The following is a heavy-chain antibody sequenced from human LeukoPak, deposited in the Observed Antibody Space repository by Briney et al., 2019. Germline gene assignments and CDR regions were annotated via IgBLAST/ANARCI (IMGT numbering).Heavy chain of an antibody. V-gene: IGHV4-59*01. Sequence: SETLSLTCTVSGGSISSYYWSWIRQPPGKGLEWIGYIYYSGSTNYNPSLKSRVTISVDTSKNQFSLKLSPVTAADTAVYYCARVKDDGYYFDYWGQGTLVTVSS. CDR1: GGSISSYY. CDR3: ARVKDDGYYFDY. J-gene: IGHJ4*02. CDR2: IYYSGST. D-gene: IGHD3-10*01.